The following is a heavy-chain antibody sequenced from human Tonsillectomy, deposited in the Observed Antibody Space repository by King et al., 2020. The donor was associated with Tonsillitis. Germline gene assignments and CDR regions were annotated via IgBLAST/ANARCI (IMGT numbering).Heavy chain of an antibody. CDR1: GFTFSSYA. Sequence: VQLVESGEGLVQPGGSLRLSCAASGFTFSSYAMSWVRQAPGKGLEWVSAISGSGGSTHYADSVKGRFTISRDNSKNTLYLQMNSLRAEDTAVYYCASHYSSGWYGNYYYYYGMDVWGQGTTVTVSS. CDR3: ASHYSSGWYGNYYYYYGMDV. CDR2: ISGSGGST. V-gene: IGHV3-23*04. J-gene: IGHJ6*02. D-gene: IGHD6-19*01.